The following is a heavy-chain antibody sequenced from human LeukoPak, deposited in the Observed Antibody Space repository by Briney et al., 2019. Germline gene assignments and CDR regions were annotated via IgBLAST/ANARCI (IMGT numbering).Heavy chain of an antibody. CDR2: IYHSGST. Sequence: KPSGTLSLTCAVSGGSISSSNWWSWVRQPPGKGLEWIGEIYHSGSTNYNPSLKSRVTISVDKSKNQFSLKLSSVTAADTAVYYCARDSHKRSGYLDYWGRGTLVTVSS. D-gene: IGHD3-22*01. V-gene: IGHV4-4*02. CDR3: ARDSHKRSGYLDY. J-gene: IGHJ4*02. CDR1: GGSISSSNW.